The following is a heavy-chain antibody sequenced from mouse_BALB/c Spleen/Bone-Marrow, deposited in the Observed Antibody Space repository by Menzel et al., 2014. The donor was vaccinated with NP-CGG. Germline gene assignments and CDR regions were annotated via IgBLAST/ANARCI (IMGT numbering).Heavy chain of an antibody. CDR1: GYTFSSYY. D-gene: IGHD1-1*01. V-gene: IGHV1S81*02. J-gene: IGHJ1*01. CDR3: TRSNYGYWYFDV. CDR2: INPSNGGT. Sequence: QVQLQQSGAELVKPGASVKLSCKASGYTFSSYYMYWVKQRPGQGLEWIGEINPSNGGTKFNEKFKSKATLTVDKSSSTAYMQLSSLTSEDSAVYYCTRSNYGYWYFDVWGAGTTVTDSS.